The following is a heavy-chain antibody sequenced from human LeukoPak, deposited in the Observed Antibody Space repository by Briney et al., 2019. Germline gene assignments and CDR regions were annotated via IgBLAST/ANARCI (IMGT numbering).Heavy chain of an antibody. CDR3: AREGIQLWLLRPYYYYGMDV. J-gene: IGHJ6*02. Sequence: ASVKVSCKASGYTFTSYDINWVRQATGQGLEWMGWMNPNSGNTGYAQKFQGRVTMTRNTSISTAYMELSSLRSEDTAVYYCAREGIQLWLLRPYYYYGMDVWGQGTTVTVSS. CDR1: GYTFTSYD. V-gene: IGHV1-8*01. D-gene: IGHD5-18*01. CDR2: MNPNSGNT.